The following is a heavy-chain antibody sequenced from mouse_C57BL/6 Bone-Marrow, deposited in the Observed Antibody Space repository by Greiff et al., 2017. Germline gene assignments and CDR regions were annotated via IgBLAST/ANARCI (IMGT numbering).Heavy chain of an antibody. V-gene: IGHV7-3*01. J-gene: IGHJ1*03. D-gene: IGHD1-1*01. CDR1: GFTFTDYY. CDR2: IRNKANGYTT. Sequence: DVKLVESGGGLVQPGGSLSLSCAASGFTFTDYYMSWVRQPPGKALEWLGFIRNKANGYTTEYSASVKGRFTISRDNSQSILYLQMNALGAEDSATYYCARWGAWDYGTNWYFEVWGTGTTVTVSS. CDR3: ARWGAWDYGTNWYFEV.